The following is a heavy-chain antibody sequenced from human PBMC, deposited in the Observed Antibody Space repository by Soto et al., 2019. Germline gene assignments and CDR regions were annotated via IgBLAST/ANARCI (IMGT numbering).Heavy chain of an antibody. CDR3: ARGRGYSGYDWGAY. J-gene: IGHJ4*02. Sequence: ASVKVSCKASGYTFTIYDINWVRQANGQGLEWMGWMNPNSGNTGYAQKFQGRVTMTRNTSISTAYMELSSLRSEDTAVYYCARGRGYSGYDWGAYWGQGTLVTVSS. CDR1: GYTFTIYD. CDR2: MNPNSGNT. V-gene: IGHV1-8*01. D-gene: IGHD5-12*01.